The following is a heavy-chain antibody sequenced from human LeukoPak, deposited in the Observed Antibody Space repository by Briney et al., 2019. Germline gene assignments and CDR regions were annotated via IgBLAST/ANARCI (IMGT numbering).Heavy chain of an antibody. Sequence: PSETLSLTCTVSGGSISSYYWSWIRQPPGKGLVWIGYIYYSGSTNYNPSLKSRVTISVDTSKNQFSLKLSSVTAADTAVYYCARHGSSSWYIPNWFDAWGQATLVTVSS. D-gene: IGHD6-13*01. V-gene: IGHV4-59*08. J-gene: IGHJ5*02. CDR1: GGSISSYY. CDR3: ARHGSSSWYIPNWFDA. CDR2: IYYSGST.